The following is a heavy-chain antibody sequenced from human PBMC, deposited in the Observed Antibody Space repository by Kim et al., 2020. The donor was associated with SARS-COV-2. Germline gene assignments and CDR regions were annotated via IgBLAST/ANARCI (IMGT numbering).Heavy chain of an antibody. CDR1: GYTFTNYG. V-gene: IGHV1-18*04. J-gene: IGHJ4*02. CDR2: ISASNGYT. Sequence: ASVKVFCKTSGYTFTNYGVSWVRQAPGQGLEWMGWISASNGYTNYAQKFQDRVTMTTETSTSTAYMELRSLRSDDTAMYYCVRDEHSSGSYRDYWGQGTLVTVSS. CDR3: VRDEHSSGSYRDY. D-gene: IGHD3-10*01.